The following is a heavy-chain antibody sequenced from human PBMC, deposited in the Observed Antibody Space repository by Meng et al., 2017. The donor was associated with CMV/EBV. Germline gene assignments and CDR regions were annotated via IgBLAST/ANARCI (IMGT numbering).Heavy chain of an antibody. Sequence: SETLSLTCTVSGGSVSSSSYYWSWIRQPPGKGLEWIGCIYYSGNTNYNPSLKSRVTISADTSMNQFSLKLSSVTAADTAVYYCARGSPNYYNYYGLDVWGPGTTVTVSS. CDR3: ARGSPNYYNYYGLDV. J-gene: IGHJ6*02. CDR1: GGSVSSSSYY. CDR2: IYYSGNT. V-gene: IGHV4-61*01.